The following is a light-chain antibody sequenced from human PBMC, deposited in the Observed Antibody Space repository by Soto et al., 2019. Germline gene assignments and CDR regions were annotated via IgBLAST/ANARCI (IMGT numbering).Light chain of an antibody. V-gene: IGKV3-11*01. Sequence: DIVLTQSPASLSLSPGEGATLXCRASQSISSYLAWYQQKPGKAPRLLIYDASNRATGIQARLSGSGSGKDFTLNISSLEPEEFAVYYCKQRSNWPPWTFGQGTKVDIK. CDR1: QSISSY. CDR2: DAS. CDR3: KQRSNWPPWT. J-gene: IGKJ1*01.